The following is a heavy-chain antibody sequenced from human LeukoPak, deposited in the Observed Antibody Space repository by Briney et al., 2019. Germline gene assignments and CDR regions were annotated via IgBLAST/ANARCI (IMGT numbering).Heavy chain of an antibody. CDR1: GFTFSNYG. Sequence: PGGTRRLSCTASGFTFSNYGMNWIRQAPGKGLEWVSGIIPSGGTTYYADSVKGRFTISRDDSKNTLSLQMNSLRVEDTAVYYCARDLAWGAFDYWGQGTLVTVSS. CDR3: ARDLAWGAFDY. V-gene: IGHV3-23*01. D-gene: IGHD7-27*01. CDR2: IIPSGGTT. J-gene: IGHJ4*02.